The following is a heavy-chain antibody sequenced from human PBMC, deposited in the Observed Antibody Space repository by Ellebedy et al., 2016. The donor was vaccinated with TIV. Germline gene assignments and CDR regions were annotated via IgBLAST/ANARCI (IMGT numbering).Heavy chain of an antibody. CDR1: GYSFTSYW. CDR2: IHPAYSDT. V-gene: IGHV5-51*01. Sequence: GESLKISCKGSGYSFTSYWIGWVRQMPGNGLEWMGLIHPAYSDTRYSPPFQGQVTISADKSISAAYLPWSSLKASDTAMYLCAVGAGSYEYAMDVWGQGILVTISS. D-gene: IGHD3-10*01. CDR3: AVGAGSYEYAMDV. J-gene: IGHJ4*02.